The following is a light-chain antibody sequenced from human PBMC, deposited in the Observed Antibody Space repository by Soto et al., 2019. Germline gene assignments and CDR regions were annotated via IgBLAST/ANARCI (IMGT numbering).Light chain of an antibody. Sequence: QSALTQPASVSGSPGQSITISCTGTTSDIGDYNYVSWYQQHPGKAPKIIIYEVFHRPSGVSNRFSGSKSGYTASLTISGLQTEDEADYYCRSYTGSSTMVFGGGTKLTVL. CDR2: EVF. J-gene: IGLJ3*02. V-gene: IGLV2-14*01. CDR1: TSDIGDYNY. CDR3: RSYTGSSTMV.